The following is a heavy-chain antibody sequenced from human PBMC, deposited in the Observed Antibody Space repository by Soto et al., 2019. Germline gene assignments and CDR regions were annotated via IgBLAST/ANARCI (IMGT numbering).Heavy chain of an antibody. D-gene: IGHD6-19*01. CDR1: GGTFSSYT. V-gene: IGHV1-69*02. Sequence: QVQLVQSGAEVKKPGSSVKVSCKASGGTFSSYTISWVRQAPGQGLEWMGRIIPILGIANYAQKFQGRVTITADKSPSTAYMELSSLRSEDTAVYYCATSIAVAGTVGYFDYWGQGTLVTVSS. CDR2: IIPILGIA. J-gene: IGHJ4*02. CDR3: ATSIAVAGTVGYFDY.